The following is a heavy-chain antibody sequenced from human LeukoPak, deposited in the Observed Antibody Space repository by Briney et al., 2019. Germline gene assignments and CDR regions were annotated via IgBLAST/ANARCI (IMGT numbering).Heavy chain of an antibody. V-gene: IGHV3-7*01. D-gene: IGHD4-17*01. Sequence: GGSLRLSCAASGFTFSNYWMSWVRQAPGKGLEWVANIKQDGSEKYYVDSVKGRFTISRDNAKNSLDLQMNSLRAEDTAVYYCARDKSYGDSSDYWGQGTLVTVSS. J-gene: IGHJ4*02. CDR1: GFTFSNYW. CDR2: IKQDGSEK. CDR3: ARDKSYGDSSDY.